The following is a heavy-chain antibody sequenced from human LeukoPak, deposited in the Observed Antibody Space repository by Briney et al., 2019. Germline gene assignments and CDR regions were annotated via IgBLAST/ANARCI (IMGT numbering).Heavy chain of an antibody. D-gene: IGHD3-10*01. Sequence: GGSLRLSCAASGFTVSSNYMSWVRQAPGRGLEWVSVIYSGGSTYHADSVKCRFTISRHNSKNTLYLQMNSLRAEDTAVYYCARSSAVDTGGAFDIWGQGTMVTVSS. J-gene: IGHJ3*02. V-gene: IGHV3-53*04. CDR2: IYSGGST. CDR3: ARSSAVDTGGAFDI. CDR1: GFTVSSNY.